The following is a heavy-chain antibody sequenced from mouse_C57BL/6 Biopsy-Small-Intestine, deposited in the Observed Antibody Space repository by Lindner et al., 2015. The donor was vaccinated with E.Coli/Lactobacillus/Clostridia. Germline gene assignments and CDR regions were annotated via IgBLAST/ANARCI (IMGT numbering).Heavy chain of an antibody. V-gene: IGHV1S126*01. D-gene: IGHD1-1*01. J-gene: IGHJ1*01. CDR1: GYSFTTYG. CDR3: ARTHGGLYYFDL. Sequence: SVKVSCKASGYSFTTYGISWVRQVPGQGLEWMGWIRVYNLLTDYAEKVQDRVTITTDLSTDTAYMDLRGLRSDDTAVYYCARTHGGLYYFDLWGQGTLVTVSS. CDR2: IRVYNLLT.